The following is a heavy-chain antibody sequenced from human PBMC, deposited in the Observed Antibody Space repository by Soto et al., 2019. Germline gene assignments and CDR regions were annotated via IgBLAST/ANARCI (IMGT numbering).Heavy chain of an antibody. CDR3: AREGDSSGWYNWFDP. J-gene: IGHJ5*02. CDR1: AFTFSNYN. V-gene: IGHV3-48*01. CDR2: ISSSSTI. D-gene: IGHD3-22*01. Sequence: EVQLVESGGGLVQPGGSLRLSCAASAFTFSNYNMNWVRQAPGKGLEWVSYISSSSTIYYADSVKGRFTISRDNAKNSLYLQMNSLRAEDTAVYDCAREGDSSGWYNWFDPWGQGTLVTVSS.